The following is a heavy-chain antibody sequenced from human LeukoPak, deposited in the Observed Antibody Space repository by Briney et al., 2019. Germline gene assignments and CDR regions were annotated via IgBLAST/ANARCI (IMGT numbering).Heavy chain of an antibody. V-gene: IGHV4-59*01. Sequence: PSETLSLTCTVSGGSISSFYWSWIRQPPGKGLEYIGYIYPSGSTNYNPSLKSRVTISLDTSKNQFSLKLNSVTATDTAVYFCARDPGNYFDYWGQGTLVTVSS. CDR1: GGSISSFY. D-gene: IGHD3-10*01. CDR2: IYPSGST. CDR3: ARDPGNYFDY. J-gene: IGHJ4*02.